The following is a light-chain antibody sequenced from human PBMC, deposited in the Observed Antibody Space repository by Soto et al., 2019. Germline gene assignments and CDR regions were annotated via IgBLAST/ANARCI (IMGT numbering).Light chain of an antibody. V-gene: IGKV1-5*03. Sequence: DIQMTQSPSTLSASVGDRVTITCRASQSISPWLAWYQQKPGKAPKLLIYKASSLESGVPSRFSGSGSGTEFTLTISSLQPEDFATDYCQHYNSYPITFGQGTRLEIK. CDR1: QSISPW. J-gene: IGKJ5*01. CDR3: QHYNSYPIT. CDR2: KAS.